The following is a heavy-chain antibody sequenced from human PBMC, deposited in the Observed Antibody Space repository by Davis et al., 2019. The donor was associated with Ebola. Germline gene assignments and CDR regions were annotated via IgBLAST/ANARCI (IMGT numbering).Heavy chain of an antibody. CDR2: VYFSGST. CDR1: GGSISSHY. Sequence: SETLSLTCTVSGGSISSHYWSWIRQSPEKGLECIGYVYFSGSTNYNPSLKSRVTITVDSSKKQFSLNLRSVTAAGTAGYYCAKGWDSSGGQNWGPGILVTVSS. V-gene: IGHV4-59*11. D-gene: IGHD6-19*01. J-gene: IGHJ4*02. CDR3: AKGWDSSGGQN.